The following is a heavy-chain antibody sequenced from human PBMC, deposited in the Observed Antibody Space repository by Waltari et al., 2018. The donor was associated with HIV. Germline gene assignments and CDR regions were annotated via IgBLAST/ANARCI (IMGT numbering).Heavy chain of an antibody. CDR1: GYTFTGYY. CDR2: SNPNSGGT. Sequence: QVQLVQSGAEVKKPGASVKVSCKASGYTFTGYYMHWVRQAPGQGLEWMGWSNPNSGGTNYAQKVQGRVTMTRDTSISTAYMELSRLRSDDTAVYYCARGSSHTLGYCSGGSCSGYWGQGTLVTVSS. D-gene: IGHD2-15*01. V-gene: IGHV1-2*02. J-gene: IGHJ4*02. CDR3: ARGSSHTLGYCSGGSCSGY.